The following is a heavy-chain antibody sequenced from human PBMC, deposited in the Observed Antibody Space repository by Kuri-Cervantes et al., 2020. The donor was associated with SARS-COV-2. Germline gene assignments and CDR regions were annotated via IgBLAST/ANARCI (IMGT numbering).Heavy chain of an antibody. V-gene: IGHV4-39*01. D-gene: IGHD6-13*01. CDR3: ARAADPGRSSWEYYYYYYGMDV. CDR1: GGSIISSSYY. CDR2: IYYSGST. Sequence: SETLSLTCTVSGGSIISSSYYWGWIRQPPGKGLEWIGSIYYSGSTYYNPSLKSRVTISVDTSKNQFSLKLSSVTAADTAVYYCARAADPGRSSWEYYYYYYGMDVWGQGTTVTVSS. J-gene: IGHJ6*02.